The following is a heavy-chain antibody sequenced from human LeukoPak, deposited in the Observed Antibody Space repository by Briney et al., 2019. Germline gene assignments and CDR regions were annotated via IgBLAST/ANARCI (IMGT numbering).Heavy chain of an antibody. D-gene: IGHD2-2*03. V-gene: IGHV3-30*04. CDR2: ISCDGSNE. Sequence: RRSLRLSCAASGFTFSSYAMRWVRQAPRKGLEWVAVISCDGSNEYSADSVKGRFTISRDNSKNTLYVQMKSLRPEERAVYYCARDGYCGSVSCYGWFDRWGQGTLVTVYS. J-gene: IGHJ5*02. CDR1: GFTFSSYA. CDR3: ARDGYCGSVSCYGWFDR.